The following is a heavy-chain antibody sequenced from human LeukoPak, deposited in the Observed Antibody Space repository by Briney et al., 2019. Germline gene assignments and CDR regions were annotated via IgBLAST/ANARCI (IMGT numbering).Heavy chain of an antibody. D-gene: IGHD2-2*02. Sequence: SCKVSGYTLTELSMHWVRQAPGKGLEWVAVIWYDGSNKYYADSVKGRFTISRDNSKNTLYLQMNSLRAEDTAVYYCARSYCSSTSCYSFDYWGREPWSPSPQ. CDR2: IWYDGSNK. J-gene: IGHJ4*02. V-gene: IGHV3-33*01. CDR3: ARSYCSSTSCYSFDY. CDR1: GYTLTELS.